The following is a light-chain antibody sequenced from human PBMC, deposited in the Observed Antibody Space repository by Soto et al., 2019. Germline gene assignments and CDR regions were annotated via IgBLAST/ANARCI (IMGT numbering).Light chain of an antibody. CDR1: SSDVGGYNY. V-gene: IGLV2-14*01. CDR2: GVS. Sequence: QSVLTQPASVSGSPGQSITISCTGTSSDVGGYNYVSWYQQHPGKAPKLMIYGVSNRPSGVSNRFSGSKSGNTASLTTSGLQAEDEADYYCSSYTSSSTFFGTGTKVTVL. CDR3: SSYTSSSTF. J-gene: IGLJ1*01.